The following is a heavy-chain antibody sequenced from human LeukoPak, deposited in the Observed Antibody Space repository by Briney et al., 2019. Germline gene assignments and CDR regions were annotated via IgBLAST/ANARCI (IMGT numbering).Heavy chain of an antibody. Sequence: SETLSLTCTVSGGSISGYYWSWIRQPAGKGLEWIGRIYTSGSTNYNPSLKSRITMSVDTSNNQFSLKLTSVTAADTAVYYCARDRPTLYYYDSSGYAKVFDYWGQGTLVTVSS. CDR2: IYTSGST. V-gene: IGHV4-4*07. CDR3: ARDRPTLYYYDSSGYAKVFDY. D-gene: IGHD3-22*01. CDR1: GGSISGYY. J-gene: IGHJ4*02.